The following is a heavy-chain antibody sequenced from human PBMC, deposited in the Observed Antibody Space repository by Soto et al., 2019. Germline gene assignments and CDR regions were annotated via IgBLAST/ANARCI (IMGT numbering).Heavy chain of an antibody. D-gene: IGHD3-22*01. V-gene: IGHV3-13*04. Sequence: GGSLRLSCAASGFTFSSHDMQWVRQATGKGLEWVSAIGTAGDTYYPGSVKGRFTISRENAKNSLYLQMNSLRAGDTAVYYCARSPPGGYHYYYGMDVWGQGTTVTVSS. CDR3: ARSPPGGYHYYYGMDV. CDR2: IGTAGDT. CDR1: GFTFSSHD. J-gene: IGHJ6*02.